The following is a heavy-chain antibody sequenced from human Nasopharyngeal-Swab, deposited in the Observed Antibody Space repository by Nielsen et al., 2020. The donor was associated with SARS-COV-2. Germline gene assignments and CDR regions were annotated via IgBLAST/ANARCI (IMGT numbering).Heavy chain of an antibody. J-gene: IGHJ6*02. CDR1: GGSISSSNW. D-gene: IGHD2-21*01. CDR3: ARLIGDYYGMDV. Sequence: SETLSLTCAVSGGSISSSNWWSWVRQPPGKGLEWIGEIYHSGSTNYNPSLKSRVTILVDKSKNQFSLKLSSVTAADTAVYYCARLIGDYYGMDVWGQGTTVTVSS. V-gene: IGHV4-4*02. CDR2: IYHSGST.